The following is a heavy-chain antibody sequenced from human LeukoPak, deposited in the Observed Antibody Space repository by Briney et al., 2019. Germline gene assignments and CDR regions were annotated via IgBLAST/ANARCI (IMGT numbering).Heavy chain of an antibody. J-gene: IGHJ4*02. CDR3: ARVSSSSRFPSHY. Sequence: ASVTLSCTASGYTSTIYGISWVRQAPGQEHERMGWMSAYNGNTSYAQTLQGRVTMTTDTSTSTAYMELRSLRSGDTAVYYWARVSSSSRFPSHYWGQGTLVSVS. CDR1: GYTSTIYG. D-gene: IGHD6-13*01. CDR2: MSAYNGNT. V-gene: IGHV1-18*01.